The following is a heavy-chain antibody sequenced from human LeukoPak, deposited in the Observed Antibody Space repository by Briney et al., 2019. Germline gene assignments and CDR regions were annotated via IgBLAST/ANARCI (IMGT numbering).Heavy chain of an antibody. Sequence: GGSLRLSCAASGFTFSNYAMNWVRQAPGKGLDWVSAISDGAGGRTYYTDSVKGRFTISRDNSKNTLYLQLNSLRAEDTAVYYCAKEDVDTSFDYWGQGTPVTVSS. CDR2: ISDGAGGRT. CDR1: GFTFSNYA. J-gene: IGHJ4*02. CDR3: AKEDVDTSFDY. V-gene: IGHV3-23*01. D-gene: IGHD5-18*01.